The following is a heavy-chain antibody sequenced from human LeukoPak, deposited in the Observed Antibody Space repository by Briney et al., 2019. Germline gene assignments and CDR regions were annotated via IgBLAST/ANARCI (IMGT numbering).Heavy chain of an antibody. J-gene: IGHJ6*02. Sequence: PGGSLRLSCAASGFTFSSYNMIWVRQAAGKGLEWVSSISSSATYIYYADSVKGRFTISRDNAKNSLYLQMNSLRAEDTAVYYCARARPFYYYYGMDVWGQGTTVTVSS. V-gene: IGHV3-21*01. CDR2: ISSSATYI. CDR1: GFTFSSYN. CDR3: ARARPFYYYYGMDV.